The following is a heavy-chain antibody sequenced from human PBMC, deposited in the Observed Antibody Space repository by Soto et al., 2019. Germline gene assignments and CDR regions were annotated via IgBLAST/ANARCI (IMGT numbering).Heavy chain of an antibody. CDR1: GYTFTSYG. V-gene: IGHV1-18*01. CDR3: ARGDVTIFGVVILPLDY. Sequence: ASVKVSCKASGYTFTSYGISWVRQAPGQGLEWMGWISAYNGNTNYAQKLQGRVTMTTDTSTSTAYMELRSLRSDDTAVYYCARGDVTIFGVVILPLDYWGQGTLVTVSS. J-gene: IGHJ4*02. D-gene: IGHD3-3*01. CDR2: ISAYNGNT.